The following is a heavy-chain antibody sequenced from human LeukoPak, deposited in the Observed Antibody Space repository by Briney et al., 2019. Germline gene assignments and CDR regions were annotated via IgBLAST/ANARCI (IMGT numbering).Heavy chain of an antibody. Sequence: ASVKVSCKASGYTFTIYGISWVRQPPGQGQEWMGWISAYNGNTNYAQKLQGRVTMTTDTSTSTAYMELRSLRSDDTAVYYCASIRRDAYYGMDVWGQGTTVTVSS. D-gene: IGHD5-24*01. CDR3: ASIRRDAYYGMDV. CDR1: GYTFTIYG. V-gene: IGHV1-18*01. J-gene: IGHJ6*02. CDR2: ISAYNGNT.